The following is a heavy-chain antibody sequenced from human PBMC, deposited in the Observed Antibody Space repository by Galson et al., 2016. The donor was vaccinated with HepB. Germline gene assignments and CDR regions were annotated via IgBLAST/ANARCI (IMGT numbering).Heavy chain of an antibody. CDR1: GLTFSNNW. CDR2: INQDGSNK. V-gene: IGHV3-7*03. J-gene: IGHJ5*02. D-gene: IGHD6-13*01. Sequence: SLRLSCAGSGLTFSNNWMTWVRQAPGRGLEWVAYINQDGSNKAYVGSVKGRFTVSRDNAKNSLYLQMNSLRVEDTAVYYCAGYGNTRPSRSFGPWGQGTLVTVSS. CDR3: AGYGNTRPSRSFGP.